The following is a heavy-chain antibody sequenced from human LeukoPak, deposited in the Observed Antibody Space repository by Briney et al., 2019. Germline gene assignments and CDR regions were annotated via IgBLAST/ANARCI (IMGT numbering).Heavy chain of an antibody. V-gene: IGHV3-53*04. CDR2: IYSGGST. CDR1: GFTVSSNY. CDR3: ARLPGAGTRLFYYYYGMDV. D-gene: IGHD6-13*01. J-gene: IGHJ6*02. Sequence: GGSLRLSCAASGFTVSSNYMSWVRQAPGKGLEWVSVIYSGGSTYYADSVKGRFTISRHNSKNTLYLQMNSLRAEDTAVYYCARLPGAGTRLFYYYYGMDVWGQGTTVTVSS.